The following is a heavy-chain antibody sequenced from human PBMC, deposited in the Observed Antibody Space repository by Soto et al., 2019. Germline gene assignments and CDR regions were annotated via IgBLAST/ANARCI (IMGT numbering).Heavy chain of an antibody. CDR3: AKVGDSSSWYYWFDP. V-gene: IGHV3-23*01. Sequence: GGSLRLSCAASGFTFSSYAMSWVRQAPGKGLEWVSAISGSGGSTYYADSVKGRFTISRDNSKNTLYLQMNSLRAEDTAVYYCAKVGDSSSWYYWFDPWGQGTLVTVSS. J-gene: IGHJ5*02. CDR1: GFTFSSYA. D-gene: IGHD6-13*01. CDR2: ISGSGGST.